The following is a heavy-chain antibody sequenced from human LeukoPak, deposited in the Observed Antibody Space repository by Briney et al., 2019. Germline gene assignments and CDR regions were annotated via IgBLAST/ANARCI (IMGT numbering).Heavy chain of an antibody. CDR3: ATGYTYDYSLY. CDR1: GDTFTGFS. Sequence: ASVTVSCKVSGDTFTGFSIHWVRQAPGQGLEWMGGFDPEDGARIFAQKFQGRVTMTEDTSTDTAYMDLSSLRSEDTAVYYCATGYTYDYSLYWGQGTLVTVSS. D-gene: IGHD5-18*01. V-gene: IGHV1-24*01. CDR2: FDPEDGAR. J-gene: IGHJ4*02.